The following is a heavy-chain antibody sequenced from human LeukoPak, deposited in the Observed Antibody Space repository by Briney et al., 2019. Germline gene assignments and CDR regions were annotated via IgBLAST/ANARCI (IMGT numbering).Heavy chain of an antibody. J-gene: IGHJ4*02. CDR2: ISWNSGSI. CDR1: GFTFDDYA. Sequence: PGRSLRLSCAASGFTFDDYAMHWVRQAPGKGLEWVSGISWNSGSIGYADSVKGRFTISRDNSKNTLYLQMSSLRAEDTAVYYCAKDFLGDSGPGNWGQGTLVTVSS. V-gene: IGHV3-9*01. D-gene: IGHD3-16*01. CDR3: AKDFLGDSGPGN.